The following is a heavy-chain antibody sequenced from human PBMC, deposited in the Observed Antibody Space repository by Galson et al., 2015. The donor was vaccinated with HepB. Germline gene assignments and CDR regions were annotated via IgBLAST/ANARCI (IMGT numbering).Heavy chain of an antibody. Sequence: SVKVSCKASGYRFSHYGISWVRQAPGQGLEWMGWISAYNGNTNYAQKLQGRVTMTTDTSTSTAYMELRRLRSDDTAVYYCAKRNDYLDYWGQGTLVTVSS. V-gene: IGHV1-18*01. CDR2: ISAYNGNT. D-gene: IGHD1-1*01. CDR3: AKRNDYLDY. J-gene: IGHJ4*02. CDR1: GYRFSHYG.